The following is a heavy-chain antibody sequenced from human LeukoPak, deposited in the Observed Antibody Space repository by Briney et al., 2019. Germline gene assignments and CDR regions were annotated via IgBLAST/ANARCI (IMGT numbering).Heavy chain of an antibody. D-gene: IGHD6-13*01. CDR1: GFTLSSYS. Sequence: PGGSLRLSCAASGFTLSSYSMNWVRQAPGKGLEWVSYITSSSSTIYYADSVKGRFTISRDNAKNSLYLQMNSLRAEDTALYYCAKAPQYSSSWFFFDYWGQGTLVTVSS. CDR3: AKAPQYSSSWFFFDY. CDR2: ITSSSSTI. V-gene: IGHV3-48*01. J-gene: IGHJ4*02.